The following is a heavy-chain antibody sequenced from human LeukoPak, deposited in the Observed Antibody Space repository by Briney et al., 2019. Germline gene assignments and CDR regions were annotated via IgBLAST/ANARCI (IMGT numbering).Heavy chain of an antibody. CDR3: AKAQTPYNWFDP. Sequence: TGGSLRLSCAASGFTFSSYAMSWVRQAPGKGLEWVSAISGGGGSTYYADSVKGRFTTSRDNSKNTLYLQMNSLRAEDTAVYYCAKAQTPYNWFDPWGQGTLVTVSS. V-gene: IGHV3-23*01. J-gene: IGHJ5*02. CDR2: ISGGGGST. CDR1: GFTFSSYA. D-gene: IGHD4-23*01.